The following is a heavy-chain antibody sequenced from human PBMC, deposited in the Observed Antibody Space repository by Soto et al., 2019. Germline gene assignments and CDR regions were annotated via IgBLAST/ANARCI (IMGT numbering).Heavy chain of an antibody. CDR2: IYYSGST. J-gene: IGHJ6*03. CDR3: ARAGAAAGTFYYYYMDV. CDR1: GGSISSGGYY. D-gene: IGHD6-13*01. Sequence: QVQLQESGPGLVKPSQTLSLTCTVSGGSISSGGYYWSWIRQHPGKGLEWIGYIYYSGSTYYNPCLKSRVTISVDTSKNQCSLKLSSVTAADTAVYYCARAGAAAGTFYYYYMDVWGKGTTVTVSS. V-gene: IGHV4-31*03.